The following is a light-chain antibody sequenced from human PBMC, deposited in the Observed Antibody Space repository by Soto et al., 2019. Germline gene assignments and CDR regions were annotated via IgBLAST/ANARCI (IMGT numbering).Light chain of an antibody. CDR1: QSISSW. V-gene: IGKV1-5*03. CDR2: EAS. CDR3: QQYHSRSLT. Sequence: DIQMTQSPSTLSASVGDRVTITCRASQSISSWLAWYQQKPGKAPKLLIYEASNLESGVPSRFSGSGSGTDFTLTISSLQPDDFATYHCQQYHSRSLTFGGGTKVEIK. J-gene: IGKJ4*01.